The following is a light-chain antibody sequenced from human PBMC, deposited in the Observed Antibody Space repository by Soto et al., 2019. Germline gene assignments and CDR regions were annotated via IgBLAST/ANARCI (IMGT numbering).Light chain of an antibody. Sequence: QSVLTQPASVSGSPGQSITISCTGTSSDVGGYNYVSWYQQHPGKAPKLMIYEVSNRPSGVSNRFSGSKSGNTASLTISGLQAEDEADYYCSAYKTSRTYVFGTGTKLTVL. CDR3: SAYKTSRTYV. CDR2: EVS. J-gene: IGLJ1*01. V-gene: IGLV2-14*01. CDR1: SSDVGGYNY.